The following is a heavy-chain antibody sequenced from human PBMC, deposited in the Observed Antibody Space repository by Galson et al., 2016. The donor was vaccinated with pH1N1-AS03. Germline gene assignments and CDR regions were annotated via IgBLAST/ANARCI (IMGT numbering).Heavy chain of an antibody. D-gene: IGHD3-3*01. Sequence: SLRLSCAASGFTFSTCGMHWVRQAPGKGLEWVSGVGGVDGSLWYAESVKGRFTVSRDNSKGTLDLQMNSLRADDTAVYYCARGSGSPHWFDPWGQGTLVTVSS. CDR2: VGGVDGSL. CDR1: GFTFSTCG. J-gene: IGHJ5*02. V-gene: IGHV3-23*01. CDR3: ARGSGSPHWFDP.